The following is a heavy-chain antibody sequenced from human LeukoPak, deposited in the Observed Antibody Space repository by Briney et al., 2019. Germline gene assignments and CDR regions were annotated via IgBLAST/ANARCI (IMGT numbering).Heavy chain of an antibody. Sequence: SVKVSCKASGYTFTGYYMHWVRQAPGQGLEWMGWINPNSGGTNYAQKFQGWVTMTRDTSISTAYMELSRLRSDDTAVYYCARSVNSWYFRGFDPWGQGTLVTVSS. CDR1: GYTFTGYY. J-gene: IGHJ5*02. V-gene: IGHV1-2*04. CDR2: INPNSGGT. D-gene: IGHD6-13*01. CDR3: ARSVNSWYFRGFDP.